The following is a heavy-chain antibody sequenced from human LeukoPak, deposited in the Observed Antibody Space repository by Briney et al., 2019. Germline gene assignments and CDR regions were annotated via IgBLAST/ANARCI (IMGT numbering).Heavy chain of an antibody. J-gene: IGHJ4*02. V-gene: IGHV3-30*03. CDR3: GGSPGTNASYGRGPIHGPRRETKDTIFLRMNSLRVEDTAVYYCAKDGALTTAGGYLEN. CDR1: GFTFSHYA. D-gene: IGHD3-3*01. Sequence: GRSLRLSCAASGFTFSHYALHWVRQAPGKGLEWVALISFDGSQGSYADSVRGRFTVSRDESKNTMFLRRNTWRVEATAVFSFGGSPGTNASYGRGPIHGPRRETKDTIFLRMNSLRVEDTAVYYCAKDGALTTAGGYLENWGQGTLVTVSS. CDR2: ISFDGSQG.